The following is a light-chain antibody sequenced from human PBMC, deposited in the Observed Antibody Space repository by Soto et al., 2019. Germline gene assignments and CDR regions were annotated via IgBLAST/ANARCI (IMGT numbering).Light chain of an antibody. CDR3: QQRSKWPLT. Sequence: EIVMTQSPATLSVSPGERATLSCMASQSVGSNLAWYQQKPGQAPRLLIYGASNRATGIPDRFSGSGSGTDFTLTISRLEPEDFAVYYCQQRSKWPLTFGGGTKVDIK. V-gene: IGKV3D-20*02. CDR1: QSVGSN. CDR2: GAS. J-gene: IGKJ4*01.